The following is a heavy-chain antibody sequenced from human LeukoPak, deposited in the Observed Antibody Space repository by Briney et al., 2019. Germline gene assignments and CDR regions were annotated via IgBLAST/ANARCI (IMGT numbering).Heavy chain of an antibody. CDR1: GYTFTSYD. Sequence: ASVKVSCKASGYTFTSYDINWVRQATGQGLEWMGWMNPNSGNTGYAQKFQGRVTITTDESTSTAYMELSSLRSEDTAVYYCARVVYSGYDFLSYWFDPWGQGTLVTVSS. V-gene: IGHV1-8*01. CDR2: MNPNSGNT. D-gene: IGHD5-12*01. J-gene: IGHJ5*02. CDR3: ARVVYSGYDFLSYWFDP.